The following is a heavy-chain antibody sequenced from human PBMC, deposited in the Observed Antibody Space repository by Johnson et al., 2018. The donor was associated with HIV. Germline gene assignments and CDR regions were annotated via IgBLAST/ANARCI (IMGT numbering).Heavy chain of an antibody. CDR1: GFTFSSYW. CDR2: IKQDGSEK. Sequence: VQLVESGGGLVQPGGSLRLSCAASGFTFSSYWMSWVRQAPGKGLEWVANIKQDGSEKYYVDSVKGRFTISRVHAKNTLYLQMNSLKTEDTAMYYCTTDSQATSMITIEDAFDIWGQGTMVTVSS. D-gene: IGHD3-16*01. J-gene: IGHJ3*02. CDR3: TTDSQATSMITIEDAFDI. V-gene: IGHV3-7*03.